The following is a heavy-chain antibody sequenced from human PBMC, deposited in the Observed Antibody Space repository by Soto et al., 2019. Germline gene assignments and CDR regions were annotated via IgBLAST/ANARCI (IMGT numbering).Heavy chain of an antibody. Sequence: QVQLVQSGAEVKKPGASVKVSCKVSGYTLTELSMHWVRQAPGKGLEWMGGFDPEDGETIYAQKFQGRVTMTEDTSTDTAYMELSSLRSEDTAVYYCATAYYGSGSYHVPIIYYYYGMDVWGQGTTVTVSS. V-gene: IGHV1-24*01. CDR3: ATAYYGSGSYHVPIIYYYYGMDV. J-gene: IGHJ6*02. CDR2: FDPEDGET. D-gene: IGHD3-10*01. CDR1: GYTLTELS.